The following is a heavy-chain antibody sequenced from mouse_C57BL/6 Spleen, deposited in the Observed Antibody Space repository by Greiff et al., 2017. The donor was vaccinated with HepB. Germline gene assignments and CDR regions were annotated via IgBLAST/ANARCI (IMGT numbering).Heavy chain of an antibody. D-gene: IGHD1-1*01. CDR3: ARDYYGSRSGAMDY. J-gene: IGHJ4*01. V-gene: IGHV1-76*01. CDR2: IYPGSGNT. CDR1: GYTFTDYY. Sequence: QVHVKQSGAELVRPGASVKLSCKASGYTFTDYYINWVKQRPGQGLEWIARIYPGSGNTYYNEKFKGKATLTAEKSSSTAYMQLSSLTSEDSAVYFCARDYYGSRSGAMDYWGQGTSVTVSS.